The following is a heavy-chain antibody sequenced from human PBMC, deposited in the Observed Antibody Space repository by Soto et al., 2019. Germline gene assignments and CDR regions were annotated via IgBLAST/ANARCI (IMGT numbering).Heavy chain of an antibody. J-gene: IGHJ4*02. CDR2: IYYAGST. D-gene: IGHD5-12*01. CDR1: GGSISSGDYY. V-gene: IGHV4-30-4*01. Sequence: SETLSLTCSVSGGSISSGDYYWSWIRQPPGKGLEWIGYIYYAGSTKYNPSLNSRVTISVDTSKNQFSLTVTSVTAADTAVYYCARRTVATETFEYWGQGTLVTLSS. CDR3: ARRTVATETFEY.